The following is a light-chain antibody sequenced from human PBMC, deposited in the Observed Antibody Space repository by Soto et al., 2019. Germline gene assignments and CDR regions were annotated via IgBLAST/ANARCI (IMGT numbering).Light chain of an antibody. Sequence: VVTQSPASLSVSPGDRVTISCRAGPISSNLAWHQQRPGQAPRLLIYGASVRATGVPARFSGSGSGTEFTLTINSLQSEDFAVYYCQQYGRSPFTFGPGTKVDIK. CDR1: PISSN. CDR2: GAS. CDR3: QQYGRSPFT. V-gene: IGKV3-15*01. J-gene: IGKJ3*01.